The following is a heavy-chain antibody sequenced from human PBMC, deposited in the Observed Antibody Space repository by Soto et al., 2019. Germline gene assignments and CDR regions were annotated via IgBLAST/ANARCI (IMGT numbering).Heavy chain of an antibody. V-gene: IGHV4-59*01. CDR3: ASSGTGAIVGATTPYYYYYGMDV. D-gene: IGHD1-26*01. CDR2: IYYSGST. J-gene: IGHJ6*02. Sequence: ASETLSLTRTVSGGSISSYYWSWIRQPPGKGLEGILYIYYSGSTNYNPSLKSRVTISVDTSKNHFSLKLSSVTAADTAVYYCASSGTGAIVGATTPYYYYYGMDVWGQGTTVTVSS. CDR1: GGSISSYY.